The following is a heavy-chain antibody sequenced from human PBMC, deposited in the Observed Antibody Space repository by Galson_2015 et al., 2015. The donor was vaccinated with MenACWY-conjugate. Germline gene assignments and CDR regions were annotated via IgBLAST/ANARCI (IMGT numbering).Heavy chain of an antibody. V-gene: IGHV3-48*04. D-gene: IGHD3-10*01. CDR1: GLTFSSYS. CDR3: ARVPYYGSGSPYYGMDV. CDR2: ITSTSSTT. J-gene: IGHJ6*02. Sequence: SLRLSCAASGLTFSSYSMNWVRQAPGKGLEWVSYITSTSSTTYYADSVKGRFTISRDNAKNSLYLQMNSLRAEDTAVYYCARVPYYGSGSPYYGMDVWGQGTTVTVSS.